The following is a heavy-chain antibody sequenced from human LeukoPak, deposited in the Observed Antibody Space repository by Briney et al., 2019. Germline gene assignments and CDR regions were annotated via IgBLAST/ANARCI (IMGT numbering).Heavy chain of an antibody. J-gene: IGHJ4*02. V-gene: IGHV1-18*01. D-gene: IGHD3-10*01. Sequence: ASVKVSCKASGYTFTGYGITWVRQAPGQGLEWMGWISAYNGNTNYAQKFQGRVTMTTETSTRTAYMELRSLRSDDAAAYYCARIDLAYGAGTYYSSYFEYWGQGTLVTVSS. CDR2: ISAYNGNT. CDR1: GYTFTGYG. CDR3: ARIDLAYGAGTYYSSYFEY.